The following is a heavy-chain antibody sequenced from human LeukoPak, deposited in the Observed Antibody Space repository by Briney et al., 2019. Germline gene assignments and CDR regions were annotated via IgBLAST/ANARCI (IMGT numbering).Heavy chain of an antibody. Sequence: GASVKVSCKASGGTFSSYAISWVRQAPGQGPERMGRIIPIFGTANYAQKFQGRVTITTDESTSTAYMELSSLRSEDTAVYYCARDRMDIVATTIGSFDYWGQGTLVTVSS. CDR2: IIPIFGTA. CDR1: GGTFSSYA. J-gene: IGHJ4*02. V-gene: IGHV1-69*05. CDR3: ARDRMDIVATTIGSFDY. D-gene: IGHD5-12*01.